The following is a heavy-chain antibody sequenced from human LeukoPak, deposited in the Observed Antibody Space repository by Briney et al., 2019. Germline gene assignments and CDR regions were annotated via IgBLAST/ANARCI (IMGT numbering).Heavy chain of an antibody. CDR1: GFTLRSYG. V-gene: IGHV3-33*01. CDR2: ISYDESDQ. Sequence: SGGSLRLSCAASGFTLRSYGIHWVRQAPGKGLKWVAVISYDESDQYYGDSVKGRFTISRDNSKNTVYLQMNSLRAEDTAVYYCARDLYNSSFDYWGQGTLVTVSS. D-gene: IGHD6-13*01. J-gene: IGHJ4*02. CDR3: ARDLYNSSFDY.